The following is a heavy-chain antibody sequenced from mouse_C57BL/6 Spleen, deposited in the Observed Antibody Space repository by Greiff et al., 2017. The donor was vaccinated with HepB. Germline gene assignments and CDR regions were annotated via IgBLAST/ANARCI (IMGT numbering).Heavy chain of an antibody. Sequence: VQLQQSGPELVKPGASVKISCKASGYTFTDYYMNWVKQSHGKSLEWIGDINPNNGGTSYNQKFKGKATLTVDKSSSTAYMELRSLTSEDSAVYYCARPTGPYFDVWGTGTTVTVSS. D-gene: IGHD1-1*01. J-gene: IGHJ1*03. CDR1: GYTFTDYY. CDR2: INPNNGGT. V-gene: IGHV1-26*01. CDR3: ARPTGPYFDV.